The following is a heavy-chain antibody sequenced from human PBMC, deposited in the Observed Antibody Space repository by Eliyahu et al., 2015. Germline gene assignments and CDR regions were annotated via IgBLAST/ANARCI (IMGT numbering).Heavy chain of an antibody. D-gene: IGHD2-2*01. CDR1: GFTFDXXP. CDR2: ISWNSGSI. Sequence: EVQLVESGGGLVQPGRSLRLSCXASGFTFDXXPWHWVRXAPGKGLVWVSGISWNSGSIGYADSVKGRFTISRDNAKNSLYLQMNSLRAEDTALYYCAKDMRDREYQLPLYGMDVWGQGTTVTVSS. CDR3: AKDMRDREYQLPLYGMDV. J-gene: IGHJ6*02. V-gene: IGHV3-9*01.